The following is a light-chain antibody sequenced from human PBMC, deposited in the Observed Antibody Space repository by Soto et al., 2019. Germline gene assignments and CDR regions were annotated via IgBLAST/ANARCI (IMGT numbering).Light chain of an antibody. CDR1: SSDVGGYNY. CDR2: EVS. Sequence: QSALTQPASVSGSPGQSITISCTGTSSDVGGYNYVSWYQQHPGKAPKLMIYEVSNRTSGVSNRFSGSKSGNTASLTISGLQAEDEADYYCSSYTSRSTLVFGGGTELTVL. CDR3: SSYTSRSTLV. J-gene: IGLJ3*02. V-gene: IGLV2-14*01.